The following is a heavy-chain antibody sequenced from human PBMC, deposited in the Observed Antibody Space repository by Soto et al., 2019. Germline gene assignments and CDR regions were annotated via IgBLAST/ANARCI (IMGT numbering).Heavy chain of an antibody. CDR3: ARDKITGLFDY. J-gene: IGHJ4*02. Sequence: PSETLSLTCAVSGDSITGDNWWSWVRQPPGKGLEWIGEIHHSGSTNYNPSLKSRVTISVDTSKNQFSLKLTSVTAADTAVYYCARDKITGLFDYWGQGTLVTVSS. V-gene: IGHV4-4*02. D-gene: IGHD2-8*02. CDR1: GDSITGDNW. CDR2: IHHSGST.